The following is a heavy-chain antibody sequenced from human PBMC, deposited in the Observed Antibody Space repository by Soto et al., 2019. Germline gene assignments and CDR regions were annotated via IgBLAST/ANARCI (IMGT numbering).Heavy chain of an antibody. Sequence: SETLSLTCTVSGDSINNYYWTWIRQPPGKGLEWIGYIYDSGSTSYDPSLKSRLTISVDTSKNQFSLKLKSVTAADTAVYYCARGTKYYYQGMDVWGQGTTVTVSS. J-gene: IGHJ6*02. CDR3: ARGTKYYYQGMDV. CDR2: IYDSGST. V-gene: IGHV4-59*01. CDR1: GDSINNYY.